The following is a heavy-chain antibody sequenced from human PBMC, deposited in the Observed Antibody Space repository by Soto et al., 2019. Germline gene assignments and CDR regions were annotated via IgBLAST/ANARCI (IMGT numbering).Heavy chain of an antibody. D-gene: IGHD3-10*01. Sequence: QVQLVQSGAEVKKPGSSVKVSCKASGGTFSSYAISWVRQAPGQGLEWMGGIIPIFGTANYAQKFQGRVTITADESTRTAYMGLRRLRSEDTAVYFFSRVGRGVYIDYWGQGTLVTVSS. CDR1: GGTFSSYA. V-gene: IGHV1-69*12. CDR2: IIPIFGTA. CDR3: SRVGRGVYIDY. J-gene: IGHJ4*02.